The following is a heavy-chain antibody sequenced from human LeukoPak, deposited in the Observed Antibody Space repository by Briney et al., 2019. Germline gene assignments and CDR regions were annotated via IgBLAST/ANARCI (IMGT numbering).Heavy chain of an antibody. CDR2: ISSSSSYI. CDR1: GFTFSSYS. J-gene: IGHJ4*02. CDR3: AREMITFGGALDY. Sequence: GGSLRLSCAASGFTFSSYSMNWVRQAPGKGLEWVSSISSSSSYIYYADSVKGRFTISRDNAKNSLYLQMNSLRAEDTAVYYCAREMITFGGALDYWGQGTLVTVSS. D-gene: IGHD3-16*01. V-gene: IGHV3-21*01.